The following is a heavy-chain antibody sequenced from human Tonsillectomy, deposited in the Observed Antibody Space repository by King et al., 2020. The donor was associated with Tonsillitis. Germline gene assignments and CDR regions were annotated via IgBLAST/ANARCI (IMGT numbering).Heavy chain of an antibody. CDR3: ARGYYYDSSGYWY. J-gene: IGHJ4*02. CDR2: ISSSSSYI. D-gene: IGHD3-22*01. V-gene: IGHV3-21*01. CDR1: GFTFSSYT. Sequence: VQLVESGGGLVKPGGSLRLSCAASGFTFSSYTMNWVRQAPGKGLEWVSSISSSSSYIYYADSVKGRFTISRDNAKNSLYLQMNSLRAEDTAVYYCARGYYYDSSGYWYWGQGTLVTVSS.